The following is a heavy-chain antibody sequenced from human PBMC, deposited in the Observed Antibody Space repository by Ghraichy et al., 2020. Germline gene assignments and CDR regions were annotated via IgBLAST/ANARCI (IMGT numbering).Heavy chain of an antibody. Sequence: TLSLTCTVSGGSISSSSYYWGWIRQPPGKGLEWIGSIYYSGSTYYNPSLKSRVTISVDTSKNQFSLKLSSVTAADTAVYYCARRARYYYDSSGPDYWGQGTLV. CDR2: IYYSGST. CDR3: ARRARYYYDSSGPDY. CDR1: GGSISSSSYY. J-gene: IGHJ4*02. V-gene: IGHV4-39*01. D-gene: IGHD3-22*01.